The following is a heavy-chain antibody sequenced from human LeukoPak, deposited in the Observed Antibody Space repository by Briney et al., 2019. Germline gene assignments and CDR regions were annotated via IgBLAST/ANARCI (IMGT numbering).Heavy chain of an antibody. CDR3: AGDPSTLLPTDDS. D-gene: IGHD2-2*01. V-gene: IGHV3-23*05. Sequence: PGGSLRLSCVGSGFNFMQYGMMWVRQAPGKGLEWVSTIHPSGINTHHADSVKGRFTISRDNSKNTLYLQMNSLRVEDTAIYYCAGDPSTLLPTDDSWGQGTLVAVSS. CDR1: GFNFMQYG. CDR2: IHPSGINT. J-gene: IGHJ4*02.